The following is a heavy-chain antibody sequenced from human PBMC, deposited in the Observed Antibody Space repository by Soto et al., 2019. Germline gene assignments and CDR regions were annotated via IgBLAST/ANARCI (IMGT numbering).Heavy chain of an antibody. CDR2: IKSKTDGGTT. CDR1: GFTFSNAW. CDR3: TTFLYDILTGVFDY. V-gene: IGHV3-15*01. Sequence: EVQLVESGGGLVKPGGSLRLSCAASGFTFSNAWMSWVRQAQGKGLEWVGRIKSKTDGGTTDYAAPVKGRFTISRDDSKNTLYLQMNSLKTEDTAVYYCTTFLYDILTGVFDYWGQGTLVTVSS. D-gene: IGHD3-9*01. J-gene: IGHJ4*02.